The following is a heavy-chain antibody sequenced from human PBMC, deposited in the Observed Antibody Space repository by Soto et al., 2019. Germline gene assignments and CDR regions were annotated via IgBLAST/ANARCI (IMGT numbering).Heavy chain of an antibody. D-gene: IGHD2-21*02. CDR2: ISAYNGNT. J-gene: IGHJ4*02. CDR1: RYTFTSYC. V-gene: IGHV1-18*01. Sequence: QVQLVQSGGEVKKPGASVKVSCKASRYTFTSYCISWVRQAPGQGLEWMGWISAYNGNTNYAQKLQCRVTMTTDTSTSTAYMEPRSMRSADTAVYYCARAPGCGGDCSSAAFDYWGQGTLVTVSS. CDR3: ARAPGCGGDCSSAAFDY.